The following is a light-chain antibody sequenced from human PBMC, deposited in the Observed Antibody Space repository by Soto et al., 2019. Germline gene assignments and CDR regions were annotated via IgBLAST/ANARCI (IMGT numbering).Light chain of an antibody. V-gene: IGLV1-51*01. CDR2: DNY. J-gene: IGLJ2*01. Sequence: QSVLTQPPSASGTPGQRVTISCSGSSSNIGSNYVSWYRQLPGTAPQLLIYDNYKRPSGIPDRFSGSKSGTSATLGITGLQTGDEADYYCATWDSSLSAVVVGGGTKVTVL. CDR1: SSNIGSNY. CDR3: ATWDSSLSAVV.